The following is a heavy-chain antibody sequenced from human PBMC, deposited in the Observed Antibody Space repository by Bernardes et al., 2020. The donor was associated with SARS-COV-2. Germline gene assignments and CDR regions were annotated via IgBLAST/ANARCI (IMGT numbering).Heavy chain of an antibody. D-gene: IGHD2-15*01. V-gene: IGHV3-74*01. CDR3: ARSMAPKASIVDY. CDR1: GYTFRNFW. Sequence: GGSLRLSCAGSGYTFRNFWMHWVRQAPGQGPVWVSRMNEDGSVTNYADSVQGRFTISRDNARNTLYLQMDSLRADDTAVYYCARSMAPKASIVDYWGQGTLVTVSS. CDR2: MNEDGSVT. J-gene: IGHJ4*02.